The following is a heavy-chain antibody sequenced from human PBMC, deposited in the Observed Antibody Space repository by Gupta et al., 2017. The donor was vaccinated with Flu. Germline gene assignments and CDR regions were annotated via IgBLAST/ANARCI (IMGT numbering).Heavy chain of an antibody. CDR3: AHSCCHGVTVTNTVPFFDC. D-gene: IGHD1-7*01. V-gene: IGHV2-5*02. J-gene: IGHJ4*02. CDR2: IYWDDDK. CDR1: GFSLSTTGVG. Sequence: QITLKESGPTLVKPTQTLTLTCTFSGFSLSTTGVGVGWIRQPPGKALEWLALIYWDDDKRYSPSLKSRLTITKDASKNQVVLTMTNMDPVDTATYYCAHSCCHGVTVTNTVPFFDCWGQGVLVTVSS.